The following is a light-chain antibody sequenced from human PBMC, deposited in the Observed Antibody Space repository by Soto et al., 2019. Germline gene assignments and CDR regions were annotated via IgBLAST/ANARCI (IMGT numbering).Light chain of an antibody. J-gene: IGKJ1*01. CDR2: GAS. V-gene: IGKV3-20*01. CDR1: QSVIINF. CDR3: QQYGSSPRT. Sequence: EIVLTQSPGTLSLSPGERATLSCRASQSVIINFLAWYQQKPGQAPRLLIYGASNRATGFPDRFSGSGSGTDFTLTITRLEPEDFAVYFCQQYGSSPRTFGQGTKVDIK.